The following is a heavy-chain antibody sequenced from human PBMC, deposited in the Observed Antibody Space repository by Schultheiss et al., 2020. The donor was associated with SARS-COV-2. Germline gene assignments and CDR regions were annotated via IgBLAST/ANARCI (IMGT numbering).Heavy chain of an antibody. CDR2: IWYDGSNK. CDR1: GFTFSSYA. D-gene: IGHD6-6*01. V-gene: IGHV3-30*07. Sequence: GGSLRLSCAASGFTFSSYAMHWVRQAPGKGLEWVAVIWYDGSNKYYADSVKGRFTISRDNSMDTVYVQMNTLRVEDTAVDYCARSPAAPTLDYWGQGTLVTVSS. J-gene: IGHJ4*02. CDR3: ARSPAAPTLDY.